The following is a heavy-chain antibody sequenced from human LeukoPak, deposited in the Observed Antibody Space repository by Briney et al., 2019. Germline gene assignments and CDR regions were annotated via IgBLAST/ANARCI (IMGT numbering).Heavy chain of an antibody. J-gene: IGHJ6*03. D-gene: IGHD5-24*01. CDR3: ARGRWEMATMAYYYYYYMDV. Sequence: PGGSLRLSCAASGFTFSDYYMSWIRQAPGKGLGWVSYISSSGSTIYYADSVKGRFTTSRDNSKNTLYLQMNSLRAEDTAVYYCARGRWEMATMAYYYYYYMDVWGKGTTVTISS. CDR1: GFTFSDYY. V-gene: IGHV3-11*01. CDR2: ISSSGSTI.